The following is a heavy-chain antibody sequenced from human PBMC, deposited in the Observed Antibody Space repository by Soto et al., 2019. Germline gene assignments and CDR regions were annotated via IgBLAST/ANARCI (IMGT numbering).Heavy chain of an antibody. V-gene: IGHV3-30*18. J-gene: IGHJ4*02. CDR1: GFTFSSYG. D-gene: IGHD2-21*02. Sequence: QVQLVESGGGVVQPGRSLRLSCAASGFTFSSYGMHWVRQAPGKGLEWVAVISYDGSNKYYADSVKGRFTISRDNSKNTLYLQMNSLSAEDTAVYYCAKPVASELRYCGGDCPIHGFDYWGQGTLVTVSS. CDR3: AKPVASELRYCGGDCPIHGFDY. CDR2: ISYDGSNK.